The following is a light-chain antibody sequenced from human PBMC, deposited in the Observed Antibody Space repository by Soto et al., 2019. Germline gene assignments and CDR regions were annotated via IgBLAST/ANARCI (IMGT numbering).Light chain of an antibody. CDR1: QSISSW. CDR3: QQYNSYSWT. J-gene: IGKJ1*01. V-gene: IGKV1-5*01. Sequence: DIPMTQSPSTLSASVGDRVTITCRASQSISSWLAWYQQKPGKAHKLLIYDASSLESGVPSRFSGSGSVTEFTLTISRVLADDFASYYCQQYNSYSWTFGQGTKVEIK. CDR2: DAS.